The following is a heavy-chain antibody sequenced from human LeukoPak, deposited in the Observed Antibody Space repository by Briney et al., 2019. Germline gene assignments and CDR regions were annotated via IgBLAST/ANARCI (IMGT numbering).Heavy chain of an antibody. CDR2: IIGNGGTK. Sequence: QPGGSLRLSCEASGFIVSSYAMNWVRQAPGKGLEWVALIIGNGGTKYYADSVRGRFTISRDNYKEILYLQMNSLRVEDTAVYYCAKVHSFSLEQYYFDYWGQGALVTVSS. J-gene: IGHJ4*02. V-gene: IGHV3-23*01. D-gene: IGHD1-26*01. CDR1: GFIVSSYA. CDR3: AKVHSFSLEQYYFDY.